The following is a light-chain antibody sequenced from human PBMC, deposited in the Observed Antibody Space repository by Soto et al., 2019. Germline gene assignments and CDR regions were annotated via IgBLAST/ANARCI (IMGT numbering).Light chain of an antibody. Sequence: DIQMTQSPSSLSASVGDRVTITCRASQGIGNYLAWYQKKPGKAPKLLIYRASTLQSGAPSRFSGSGSGTDFTLTISSLQPEDVATYYCQKYNSAPLTFGGGTKVDIK. CDR1: QGIGNY. V-gene: IGKV1-27*01. CDR3: QKYNSAPLT. CDR2: RAS. J-gene: IGKJ4*01.